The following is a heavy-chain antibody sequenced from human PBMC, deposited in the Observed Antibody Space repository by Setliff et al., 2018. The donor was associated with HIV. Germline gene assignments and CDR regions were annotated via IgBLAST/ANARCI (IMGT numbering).Heavy chain of an antibody. CDR3: ATDRDGWYNPHLYS. V-gene: IGHV3-74*01. CDR1: GFTFSSYW. CDR2: INGDGTTK. D-gene: IGHD6-19*01. Sequence: GGSLRLSCAASGFTFSSYWMHWVRQVPGKGLMWVSRINGDGTTKRYAESVQGRFIISRDNAKNTMYLEMNSLRVEDTGVYYCATDRDGWYNPHLYSWGQGTLVTVSS. J-gene: IGHJ4*02.